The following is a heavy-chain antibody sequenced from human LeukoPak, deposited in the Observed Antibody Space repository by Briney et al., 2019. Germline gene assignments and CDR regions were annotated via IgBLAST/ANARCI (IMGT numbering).Heavy chain of an antibody. D-gene: IGHD5-18*01. J-gene: IGHJ4*02. CDR2: ISSSSSYI. Sequence: GGSLRLSCAASGFTFSSYSMNWVRQAPGKGLEWVSSISSSSSYIYYADSVKGRFTISRDNAKNSLYLQMNSLRAEDTAVYYCARDQPPERGHSYDPTFDYWGQGTLVTVSS. CDR1: GFTFSSYS. CDR3: ARDQPPERGHSYDPTFDY. V-gene: IGHV3-21*01.